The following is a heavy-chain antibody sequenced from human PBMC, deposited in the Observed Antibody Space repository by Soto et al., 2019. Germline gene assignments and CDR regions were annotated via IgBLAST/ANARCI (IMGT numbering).Heavy chain of an antibody. Sequence: QVHLVQSGAVVKRAGASVTVSCKASGYTFSDYYIHWVRQAPGQGLQWMGCINPKSGDRRYAQMFRGWVLMTRDTSISTVYMEVSGLKSADTAVYLCARGAEIGIELAAFDQWGQGTLVTDSA. CDR2: INPKSGDR. CDR3: ARGAEIGIELAAFDQ. CDR1: GYTFSDYY. D-gene: IGHD2-8*02. J-gene: IGHJ4*02. V-gene: IGHV1-2*04.